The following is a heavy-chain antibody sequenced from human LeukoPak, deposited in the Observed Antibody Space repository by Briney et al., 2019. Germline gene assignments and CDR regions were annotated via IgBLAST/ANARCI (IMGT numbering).Heavy chain of an antibody. CDR3: ARGRVHYYGSGSYFLDY. CDR1: GGTFSSYA. J-gene: IGHJ4*02. CDR2: IIPIFGTA. V-gene: IGHV1-69*01. Sequence: SVKVSCKASGGTFSSYAISWVRQAPGQGLEWMGGIIPIFGTANYAQKFQGRVTIPADESTGTAYMELSSLRSEGTAVYYCARGRVHYYGSGSYFLDYWGQGTLVTVSS. D-gene: IGHD3-10*01.